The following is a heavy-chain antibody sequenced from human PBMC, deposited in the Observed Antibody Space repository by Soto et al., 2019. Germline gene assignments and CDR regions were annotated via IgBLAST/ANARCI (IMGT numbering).Heavy chain of an antibody. V-gene: IGHV4-31*03. Sequence: QVQLQESGPGLVKPSQTLSLTCTVSGGSISSGGYYWSWIRQHPGKGLEWIGYIYYSGSTYYNPSLKSRVTISVDTSKNQFSLKLSSVTAADTAVYYCARAGIVLVPAAIPPISGGMDVWGQGTTVTVSS. CDR1: GGSISSGGYY. D-gene: IGHD2-2*01. CDR2: IYYSGST. J-gene: IGHJ6*02. CDR3: ARAGIVLVPAAIPPISGGMDV.